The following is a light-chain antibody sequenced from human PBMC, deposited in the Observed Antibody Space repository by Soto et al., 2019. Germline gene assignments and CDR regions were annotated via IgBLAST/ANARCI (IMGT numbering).Light chain of an antibody. V-gene: IGLV2-14*01. CDR3: SSYTSSSTPYV. CDR2: DVS. CDR1: SSDVGCYNY. Sequence: QSALTQPASVSGSPGQSITISCTGTSSDVGCYNYVSWYQQHPGKAPKLMVYDVSNRTSGVSNRFSGSKSGNTASLTISGLQAGDEADYYCSSYTSSSTPYVFGTGTKLTVL. J-gene: IGLJ1*01.